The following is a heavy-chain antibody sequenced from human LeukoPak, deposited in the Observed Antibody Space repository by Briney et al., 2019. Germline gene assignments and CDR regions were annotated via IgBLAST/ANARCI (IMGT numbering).Heavy chain of an antibody. J-gene: IGHJ6*03. V-gene: IGHV4-59*01. CDR1: GGSIGSFY. Sequence: SETLSLTCTVSGGSIGSFYWTWIRQPPGKGLEWIGYIYSSGTTNYNPSLKSRVTISVDTSKNQFSLKLSSVTAADTAVYYCARSVEGYCSGGSCYSYYYYMDVWGKGTTVTVSS. D-gene: IGHD2-15*01. CDR3: ARSVEGYCSGGSCYSYYYYMDV. CDR2: IYSSGTT.